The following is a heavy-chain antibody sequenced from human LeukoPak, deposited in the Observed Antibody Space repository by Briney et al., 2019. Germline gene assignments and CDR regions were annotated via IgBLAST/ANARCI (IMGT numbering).Heavy chain of an antibody. CDR2: SRNKANSYTT. D-gene: IGHD3-22*01. J-gene: IGHJ4*02. V-gene: IGHV3-72*01. Sequence: GGSLRLSCAASGFTLSDHYMDWVRQAPGKGLEWVGRSRNKANSYTTEYAASVTGRFTIARDDSENSLYLQMNSPNTEDTAVYYCARGDSSGYSNYWGQGTLVTVSS. CDR3: ARGDSSGYSNY. CDR1: GFTLSDHY.